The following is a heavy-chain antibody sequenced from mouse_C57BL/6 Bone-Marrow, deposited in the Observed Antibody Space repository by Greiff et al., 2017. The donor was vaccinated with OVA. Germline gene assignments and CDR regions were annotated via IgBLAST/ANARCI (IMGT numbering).Heavy chain of an antibody. CDR2: IRLKSDNYAT. V-gene: IGHV6-3*01. CDR1: GFTFSNYW. J-gene: IGHJ1*03. D-gene: IGHD1-1*01. CDR3: TERYYGSSYWYFDV. Sequence: EVHLVESGGGLVQPGGSMKLSCVASGFTFSNYWMNWVRQSPEKGLEWVAQIRLKSDNYATHYAESVKGRFTISRDDSKSSVYLQMNNLRAEDTGIYYCTERYYGSSYWYFDVWGTGTTVTVSS.